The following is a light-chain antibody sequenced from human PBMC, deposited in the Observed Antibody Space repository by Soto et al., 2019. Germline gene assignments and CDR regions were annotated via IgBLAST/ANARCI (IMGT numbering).Light chain of an antibody. CDR1: QCIRNY. V-gene: IGKV1-9*01. Sequence: DIQLTQSPSFLSASVGDRVTITCRASQCIRNYLAWYQQKPGRAPKLLIYIASTLQSGVPSRFSGSYSGTEFTLTITSLQPEDFATYYCQQVNSYPITFGQGTRLEI. CDR3: QQVNSYPIT. CDR2: IAS. J-gene: IGKJ5*01.